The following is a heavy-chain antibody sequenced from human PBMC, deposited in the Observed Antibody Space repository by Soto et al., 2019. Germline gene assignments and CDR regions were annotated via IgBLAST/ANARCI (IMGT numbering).Heavy chain of an antibody. D-gene: IGHD2-21*02. CDR2: IYYSGST. Sequence: SETLSLTCTVSGGSISSYYWSWIRQPPGKGLEWIGYIYYSGSTNYNPSLKSRVTISVDTSKNQFSLKLSSVTAADTAVYYCAREAREVVTPSWFDPWGQGTLVTVSS. CDR3: AREAREVVTPSWFDP. V-gene: IGHV4-59*01. J-gene: IGHJ5*02. CDR1: GGSISSYY.